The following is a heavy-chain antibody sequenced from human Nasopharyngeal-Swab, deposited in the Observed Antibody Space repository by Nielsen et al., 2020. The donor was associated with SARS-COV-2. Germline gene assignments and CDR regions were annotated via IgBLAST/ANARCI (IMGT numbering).Heavy chain of an antibody. J-gene: IGHJ6*02. CDR1: GYSFTGYY. CDR3: ARVWRDYYGLDV. Sequence: ASVKVSCKASGYSFTGYYLHWVRQDPGQGLEWMGWINPDTGATNYAEKFQGRVTMTSDMALRTAYMEMSRLRSDDTAVYYCARVWRDYYGLDVWGQGTTVTVSS. V-gene: IGHV1-2*02. CDR2: INPDTGAT. D-gene: IGHD2-21*01.